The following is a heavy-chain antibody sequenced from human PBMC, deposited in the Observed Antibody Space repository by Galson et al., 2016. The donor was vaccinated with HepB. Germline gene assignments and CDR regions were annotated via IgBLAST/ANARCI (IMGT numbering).Heavy chain of an antibody. J-gene: IGHJ4*02. CDR2: ITYSGNT. D-gene: IGHD1-26*01. V-gene: IGHV4-59*01. Sequence: SWVRQPPGKGLEWIGYITYSGNTLYTPSLKSRVTISVDTAKNQISLKVNSVTAADTAVYYCARSFKGAHWGQGTLVTVSS. CDR3: ARSFKGAH.